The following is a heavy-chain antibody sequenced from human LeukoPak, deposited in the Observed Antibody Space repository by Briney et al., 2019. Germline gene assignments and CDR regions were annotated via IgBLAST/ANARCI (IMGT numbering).Heavy chain of an antibody. J-gene: IGHJ4*02. CDR1: GGSISSGGYY. Sequence: PSETLSLTCTVSGGSISSGGYYWSWIRQHPGKGLEWIGYIYYSGSTYYNPSLKSRVTMSVDTSKNQFSLKLSSVTAADTAVYYCARGYSTYYYDSSGYYDYWGQGTLVTVSS. D-gene: IGHD3-22*01. V-gene: IGHV4-31*03. CDR2: IYYSGST. CDR3: ARGYSTYYYDSSGYYDY.